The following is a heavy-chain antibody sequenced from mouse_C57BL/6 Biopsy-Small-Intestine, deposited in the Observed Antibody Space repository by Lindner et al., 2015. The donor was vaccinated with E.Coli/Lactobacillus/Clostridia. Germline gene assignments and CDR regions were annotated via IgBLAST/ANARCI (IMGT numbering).Heavy chain of an antibody. D-gene: IGHD1-1*02. CDR2: ISGSDGST. Sequence: SVKVSCKVSGYSFTYYGISWVRQAPGQGLEWMGWISGSDGSTRDAQKFQGRLTMTTDTPTSTAYMELGSLRSDDTAVYYCARHFYGTGFYFFHGMDVWGQGTTVTVSS. J-gene: IGHJ1*01. CDR3: ARHFYGTGFYFFHGMDV. V-gene: IGHV1-85*01. CDR1: GYSFTYYG.